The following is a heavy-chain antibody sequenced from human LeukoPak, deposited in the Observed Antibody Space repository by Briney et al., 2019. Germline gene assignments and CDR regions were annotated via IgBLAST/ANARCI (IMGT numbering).Heavy chain of an antibody. Sequence: GGSLRLSCAASGLTFSSYAMSWVRQAPGKGLEWVSAISGSSGSTYYADSVKGRFTISRDNSKNTVSLQMNRLRLDDTALYYCARDRWGLWGTKGPSYFDHWGQGTLDTVSS. CDR3: ARDRWGLWGTKGPSYFDH. J-gene: IGHJ4*02. CDR2: ISGSSGST. V-gene: IGHV3-23*01. CDR1: GLTFSSYA. D-gene: IGHD2-21*02.